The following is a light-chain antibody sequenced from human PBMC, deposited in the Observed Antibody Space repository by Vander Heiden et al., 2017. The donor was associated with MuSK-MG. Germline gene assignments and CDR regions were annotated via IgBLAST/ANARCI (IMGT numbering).Light chain of an antibody. J-gene: IGKJ2*01. CDR3: QQPSNWPPYT. Sequence: EIVLTQSPATLFLSPGERATLSCRASQSVSSYLAWYQQKPGQAPRLLIYDASNRATGIPARFSGSGSGTDFTLTISSLEPEDFAVYYCQQPSNWPPYTFGQGTKLEIK. V-gene: IGKV3-11*01. CDR1: QSVSSY. CDR2: DAS.